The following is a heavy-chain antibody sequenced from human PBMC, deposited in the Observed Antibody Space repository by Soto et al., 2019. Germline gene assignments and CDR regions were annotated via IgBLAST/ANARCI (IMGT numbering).Heavy chain of an antibody. CDR2: IIPILGIA. V-gene: IGHV1-69*02. D-gene: IGHD6-19*01. CDR3: ATDSSGPLDY. Sequence: QVQLVQSGAEVKKPGSSVKVSCKASGGTFSSYTISWVRQAPGQGPEWMGRIIPILGIANYAQKFQGRVTITADKSTSTVYMELSSLRSEDTAVYYCATDSSGPLDYWGQGTLVTVSS. CDR1: GGTFSSYT. J-gene: IGHJ4*02.